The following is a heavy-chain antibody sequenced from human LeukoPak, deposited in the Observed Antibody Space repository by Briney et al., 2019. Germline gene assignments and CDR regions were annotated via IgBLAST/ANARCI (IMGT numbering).Heavy chain of an antibody. D-gene: IGHD3-10*01. CDR3: ARGLTMVGARQGLNY. Sequence: ASVKVSCKASGGTFSSYAISWVRQAPGQGLEWMGWISAYNGNTNYAQKLQGRVTMTTDTSTSTAYMELRSLRSDDTAVYYCARGLTMVGARQGLNYWGQGTLVTVSS. CDR2: ISAYNGNT. V-gene: IGHV1-18*01. J-gene: IGHJ4*02. CDR1: GGTFSSYA.